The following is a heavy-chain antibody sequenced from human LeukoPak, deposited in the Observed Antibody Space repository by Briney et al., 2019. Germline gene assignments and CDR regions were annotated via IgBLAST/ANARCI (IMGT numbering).Heavy chain of an antibody. CDR3: ARYGPEVYYFDY. J-gene: IGHJ4*02. D-gene: IGHD4-17*01. CDR2: ISYDGSNK. Sequence: TGGSLRVSCAASGVTCSSYGMQWVRQAPGKGLEWVAVISYDGSNKYYADSVKGRFTISRDNSKNTLYLQMNSLRAEDTAVYYCARYGPEVYYFDYWGQGTLVTVSS. V-gene: IGHV3-30*03. CDR1: GVTCSSYG.